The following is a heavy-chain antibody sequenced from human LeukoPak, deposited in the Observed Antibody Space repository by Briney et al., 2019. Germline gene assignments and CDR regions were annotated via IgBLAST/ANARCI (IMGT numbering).Heavy chain of an antibody. J-gene: IGHJ4*02. CDR3: ARKVAGGTGYFDY. CDR1: GFTFSSYS. D-gene: IGHD6-13*01. CDR2: ISSSSSYI. Sequence: GGSLRLSCAASGFTFSSYSMNWVRQAPGKGLEWVSSISSSSSYIYYADSVKGRFTISRDNAKNTLYLQMNSLRAEDTAVYFCARKVAGGTGYFDYWGQGTLVTVSS. V-gene: IGHV3-21*01.